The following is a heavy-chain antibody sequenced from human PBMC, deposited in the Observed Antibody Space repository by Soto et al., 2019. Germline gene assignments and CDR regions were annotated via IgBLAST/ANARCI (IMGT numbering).Heavy chain of an antibody. Sequence: SETLSLTCTVCGGSISSYYWSWIRQPPGKGLEWIGYIYYSGSTNYNPSLKSRVTISVDTSKNQFSLKLSSVTAADTAVYYCARVSAAGFFFDYWGQGTLVTVSS. CDR3: ARVSAAGFFFDY. J-gene: IGHJ4*02. D-gene: IGHD6-13*01. CDR1: GGSISSYY. V-gene: IGHV4-59*01. CDR2: IYYSGST.